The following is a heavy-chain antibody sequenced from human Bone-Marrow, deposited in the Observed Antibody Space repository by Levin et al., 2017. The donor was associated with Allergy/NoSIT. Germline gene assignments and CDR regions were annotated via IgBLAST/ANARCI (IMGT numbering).Heavy chain of an antibody. J-gene: IGHJ4*02. V-gene: IGHV3-48*02. Sequence: PGGSLRLSCAVSGFTISSFSMNWVRQSPGKGLESVAYLSGSGTILDYADSVKGRFTISRDNAKNSLYLQMNGLTNEDTAVYYCARKYRSGWYWLDYWGQGTLVTVSS. CDR2: LSGSGTIL. CDR3: ARKYRSGWYWLDY. D-gene: IGHD6-19*01. CDR1: GFTISSFS.